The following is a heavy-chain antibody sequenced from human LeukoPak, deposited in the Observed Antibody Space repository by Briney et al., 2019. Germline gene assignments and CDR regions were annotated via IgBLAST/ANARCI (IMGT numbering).Heavy chain of an antibody. Sequence: PGGSLRLSCAASGFTFSHSAMNWVRQGPDKGLEWVAYIGTGGSLIVYADSVRGRFTISRDDAQSSTYLRMNSLRAEDTAIYYCAREFWAAHNWGQGTLVTVSA. CDR2: IGTGGSLI. CDR1: GFTFSHSA. D-gene: IGHD3/OR15-3a*01. CDR3: AREFWAAHN. J-gene: IGHJ4*02. V-gene: IGHV3-48*01.